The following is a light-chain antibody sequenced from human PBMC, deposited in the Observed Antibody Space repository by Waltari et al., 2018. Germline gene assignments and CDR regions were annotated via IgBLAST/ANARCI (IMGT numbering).Light chain of an antibody. V-gene: IGLV4-69*01. CDR1: SGHRSYA. CDR2: VNSDGSH. CDR3: QTWGTGIQV. J-gene: IGLJ3*02. Sequence: QLVLTQSPSASASLGASVNLTCTLSSGHRSYAIAWHQQQPEKGPRFLMKVNSDGSHTKGDGIPDCFSGSSAGAERYRTIAGLQSEDEADYYCQTWGTGIQVFGGGTKLSV.